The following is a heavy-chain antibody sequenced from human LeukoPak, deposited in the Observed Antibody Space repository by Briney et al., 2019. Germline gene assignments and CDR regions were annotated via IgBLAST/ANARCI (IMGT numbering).Heavy chain of an antibody. D-gene: IGHD3-22*01. CDR3: ARYDSSGCFDY. CDR1: GGSITTHY. J-gene: IGHJ4*02. Sequence: PSETLSLTCTVSGGSITTHYWSWIRQPPGKGLECIGYIYYSGTTTYNPSLKSRVTISVDTSKNQFSLKLTSVTAADTAFYYCARYDSSGCFDYWGQGTLVTVSS. V-gene: IGHV4-59*11. CDR2: IYYSGTT.